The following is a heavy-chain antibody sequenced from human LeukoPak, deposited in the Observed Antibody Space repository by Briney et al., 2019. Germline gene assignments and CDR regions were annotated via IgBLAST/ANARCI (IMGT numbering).Heavy chain of an antibody. D-gene: IGHD2-2*01. CDR1: GDSFSGFY. CDR2: INHSGST. J-gene: IGHJ4*02. V-gene: IGHV4-34*01. CDR3: ARGPLGYCSSSSCHGPDY. Sequence: SETLSLTRAVYGDSFSGFYWSWIRQPPGKGLEWIGEINHSGSTNYNPSLKSRVTISADTSKNQFSLRLSSVTAADTAVYYCARGPLGYCSSSSCHGPDYWGQGTLVTVSS.